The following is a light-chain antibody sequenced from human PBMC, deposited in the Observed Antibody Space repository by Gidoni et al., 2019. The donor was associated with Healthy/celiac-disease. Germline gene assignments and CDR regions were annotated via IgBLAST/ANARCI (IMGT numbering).Light chain of an antibody. V-gene: IGKV3-15*01. Sequence: EIGWTHPPATLSVSPGERATLSGRASQRVSSNLAWYQQKPGQAPRLLIYGASTRATGIPARFSVSGSGTEFTLTISILQSEDFAVYYCQQYNNWPPIFTFGYGTKVDIK. CDR2: GAS. CDR3: QQYNNWPPIFT. J-gene: IGKJ3*01. CDR1: QRVSSN.